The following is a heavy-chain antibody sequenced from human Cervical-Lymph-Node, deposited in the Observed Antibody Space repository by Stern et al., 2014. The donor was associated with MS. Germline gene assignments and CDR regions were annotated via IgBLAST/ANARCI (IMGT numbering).Heavy chain of an antibody. CDR2: IWYDGSKP. J-gene: IGHJ4*02. V-gene: IGHV3-33*01. CDR1: GFRFSRYA. Sequence: VQMVESGGGVVQPGRSLRLSCAASGFRFSRYAMHWVRQAPGKGLEWVALIWYDGSKPYYADSGTGRFTISRDNFKNTLDLQMNSLRAEDTAVYYCASAYSSSHYYFDYWGQGTLVTVSS. CDR3: ASAYSSSHYYFDY. D-gene: IGHD6-13*01.